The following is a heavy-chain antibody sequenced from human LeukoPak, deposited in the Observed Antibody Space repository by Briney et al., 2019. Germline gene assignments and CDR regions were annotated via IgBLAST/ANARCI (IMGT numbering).Heavy chain of an antibody. V-gene: IGHV4-59*08. CDR1: GGSISSYY. CDR3: ARRTTYSNCCFDY. J-gene: IGHJ4*02. CDR2: IYYSGST. D-gene: IGHD6-13*01. Sequence: PSETLSLTCSVSGGSISSYYWSWIRQPPGKGLEWIGYIYYSGSTNYNPSLKSRVTISVDTSKNQFSLKLSSVTAADTAVYYCARRTTYSNCCFDYWGQGTLVTVSS.